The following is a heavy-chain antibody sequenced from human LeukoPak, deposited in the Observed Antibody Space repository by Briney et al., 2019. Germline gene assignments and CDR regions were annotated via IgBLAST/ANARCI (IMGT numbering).Heavy chain of an antibody. Sequence: AGGSLRLSCAASGFTVSSNYMSWVRQAPGKGLEWVAVISYDGSNKYYADSVKGRFTISRDNSKNTLYLQMNSLRAEDTAVYYCARGLQYYYGSGSYPYYFDYWGQGTLVTVSS. CDR3: ARGLQYYYGSGSYPYYFDY. J-gene: IGHJ4*02. CDR1: GFTVSSNY. D-gene: IGHD3-10*01. V-gene: IGHV3-30*03. CDR2: ISYDGSNK.